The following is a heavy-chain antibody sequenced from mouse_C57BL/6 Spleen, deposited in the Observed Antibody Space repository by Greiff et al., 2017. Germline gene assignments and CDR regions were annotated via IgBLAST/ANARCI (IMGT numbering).Heavy chain of an antibody. CDR2: INPGSGGT. Sequence: VQLQQSGAELVRPGTSVKVSCKASGYAFTNSLIEWVKQRPGQGLEWIGVINPGSGGTNYNEKFKGKATLTADKSSSTAYMHLSSLTSEDSSVYFCAIRGDGNYVMDYWGQGTSGTVSS. CDR1: GYAFTNSL. D-gene: IGHD2-1*01. V-gene: IGHV1-54*01. CDR3: AIRGDGNYVMDY. J-gene: IGHJ4*01.